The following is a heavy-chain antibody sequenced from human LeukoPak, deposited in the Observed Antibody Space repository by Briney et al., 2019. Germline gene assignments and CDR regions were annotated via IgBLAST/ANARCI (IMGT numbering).Heavy chain of an antibody. CDR1: GFTFSSYS. CDR2: VSAGGGST. CDR3: AKLTST. J-gene: IGHJ5*02. Sequence: GGSLRLSCAASGFTFSSYSMNWVRQAPGEGLEWVSTVSAGGGSTFYADSVKGRFTISRDNSKNTLYLQMNSLRADDTAVYYCAKLTSTWGQGTLVTVSS. V-gene: IGHV3-23*01.